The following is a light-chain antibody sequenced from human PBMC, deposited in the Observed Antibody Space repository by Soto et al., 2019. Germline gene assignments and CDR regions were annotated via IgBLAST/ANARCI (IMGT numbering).Light chain of an antibody. CDR3: CSYAGSYTFEVV. CDR1: SSDVGGYNY. V-gene: IGLV2-11*01. Sequence: QSVLTQPRSVSGSPGQSVTISCTGTSSDVGGYNYVSWYQQRPGKAPKLMIYDVSKRPSGVPDRFSGSKSGNTASLTISGLQAEDEADYYCCSYAGSYTFEVVFGGGTKVTVL. CDR2: DVS. J-gene: IGLJ2*01.